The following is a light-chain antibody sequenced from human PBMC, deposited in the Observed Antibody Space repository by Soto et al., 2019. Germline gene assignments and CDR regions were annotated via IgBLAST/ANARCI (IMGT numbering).Light chain of an antibody. CDR1: QGIRSF. CDR2: AAS. Sequence: DIQLTQSPSFLSASVGDRVTITCRASQGIRSFLAWYQQKPGKAPKLLIYAASTLQSGVPSRFSGSGSGTEFALIISSLQPEDFATYYCQQLNSYPRTFGQGTKVEIK. V-gene: IGKV1-9*01. CDR3: QQLNSYPRT. J-gene: IGKJ1*01.